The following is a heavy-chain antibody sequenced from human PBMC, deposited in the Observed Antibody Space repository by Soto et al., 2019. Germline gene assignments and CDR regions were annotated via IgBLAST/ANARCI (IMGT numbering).Heavy chain of an antibody. Sequence: SVKVSCTASGGTFSSYAISWVRQAPGQGLEWMGGIIPIFGTANYAQKFQGRVTITADESTSTAYVELSSLRSEDTAVYYCARDGGSSWYVPWFDPWGQGTLVTVSS. CDR2: IIPIFGTA. CDR3: ARDGGSSWYVPWFDP. V-gene: IGHV1-69*13. J-gene: IGHJ5*02. CDR1: GGTFSSYA. D-gene: IGHD6-13*01.